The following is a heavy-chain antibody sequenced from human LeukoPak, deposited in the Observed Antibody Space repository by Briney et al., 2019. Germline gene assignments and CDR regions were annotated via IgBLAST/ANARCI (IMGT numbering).Heavy chain of an antibody. D-gene: IGHD3-22*01. J-gene: IGHJ1*01. V-gene: IGHV4-61*02. Sequence: SQTLSLTCTVSGGSISRGSYYWSWIRQPAGKGLEWIGRIYTSGSTNYNPSLKSRVTISVDTSKNQFSLKLSSVTAADTAVYYCARVVQSTDSSGFYLPEYFQHWGQGTLVTVSS. CDR3: ARVVQSTDSSGFYLPEYFQH. CDR1: GGSISRGSYY. CDR2: IYTSGST.